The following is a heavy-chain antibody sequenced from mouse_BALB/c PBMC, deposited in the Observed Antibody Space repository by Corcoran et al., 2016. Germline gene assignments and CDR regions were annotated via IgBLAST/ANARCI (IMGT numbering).Heavy chain of an antibody. CDR3: ARWDWYFDV. V-gene: IGHV14-3*02. CDR1: CFNIKDTY. J-gene: IGHJ1*01. CDR2: IDPANGNT. Sequence: EVQLQQSGAERVKPGASVKLSCTASCFNIKDTYMHWVEQRPEQGLEWIGRIDPANGNTKYDSKFQGKATITADTSSNTAYLQLSSLTSEDTAVYYCARWDWYFDVWGAGTTVTVSS.